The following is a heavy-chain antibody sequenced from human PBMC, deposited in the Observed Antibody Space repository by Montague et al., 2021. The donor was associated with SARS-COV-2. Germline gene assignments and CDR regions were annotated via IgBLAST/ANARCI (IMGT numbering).Heavy chain of an antibody. V-gene: IGHV2-70*20. Sequence: PALVKPTQTLTLTCTFSGFSLSTSGMCVSWVRQPPGKALEWLALIDRDDEYYNTSLKTRLTISKDTSKNQVVLTLTNMDPVDTATYFCARGIGWRSRVIFHPWGQVTLVSVAS. D-gene: IGHD1-26*01. CDR2: IDRDDE. CDR3: ARGIGWRSRVIFHP. CDR1: GFSLSTSGMC. J-gene: IGHJ5*02.